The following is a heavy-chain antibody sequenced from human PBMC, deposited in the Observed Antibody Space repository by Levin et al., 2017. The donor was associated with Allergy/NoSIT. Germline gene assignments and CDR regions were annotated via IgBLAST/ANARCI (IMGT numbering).Heavy chain of an antibody. CDR1: GFSLSISGMC. CDR2: IDWDDDK. D-gene: IGHD3-22*01. J-gene: IGHJ4*02. CDR3: AQYYYDSSGYLLLGY. V-gene: IGHV2-70*01. Sequence: GSGPTLVKPTQTLTMTCTFSGFSLSISGMCVSWIRQPPGKALEWLALIDWDDDKYYSTSLKTRLTISKDTSKNQVVLTMTNMDPVDTATYYCAQYYYDSSGYLLLGYWGQGTLVTVSS.